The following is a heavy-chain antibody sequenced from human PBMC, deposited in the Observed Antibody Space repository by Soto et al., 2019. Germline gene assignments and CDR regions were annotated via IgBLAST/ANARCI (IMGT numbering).Heavy chain of an antibody. D-gene: IGHD3-22*01. CDR1: GFTFSSYS. J-gene: IGHJ5*02. V-gene: IGHV3-21*01. Sequence: GGSLRLSCAASGFTFSSYSMNWVRQAPGKGLEWVSSISSSSSYIYYADSVKGRFTISRDNAKNSLYLQMNSLRAEDTAVYYCARTSGYYDSSGYYHNRFDPWGQGTLVTVSS. CDR3: ARTSGYYDSSGYYHNRFDP. CDR2: ISSSSSYI.